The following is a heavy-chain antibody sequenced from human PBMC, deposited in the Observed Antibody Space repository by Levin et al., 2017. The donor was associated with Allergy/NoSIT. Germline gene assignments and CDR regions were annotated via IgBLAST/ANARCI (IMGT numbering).Heavy chain of an antibody. D-gene: IGHD3-22*01. CDR1: GGSLSGYY. CDR3: ARSDDSSGYYLGY. V-gene: IGHV4-34*01. J-gene: IGHJ4*02. CDR2: ISHSGNT. Sequence: PSETLSLTCGVYGGSLSGYYWNWIRQPPGKGLEWVGEISHSGNTDYNPSLKSRVTVAVDKSKNQFSLRLTSVTAADTAVYYCARSDDSSGYYLGYWGQGTLVTVSS.